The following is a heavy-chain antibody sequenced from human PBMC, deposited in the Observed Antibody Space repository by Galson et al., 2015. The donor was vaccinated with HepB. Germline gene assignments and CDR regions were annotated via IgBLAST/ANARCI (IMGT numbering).Heavy chain of an antibody. CDR3: ATLPPSYDSSGYSGFDY. V-gene: IGHV1-24*01. CDR1: GYTLTELS. CDR2: FDPEDGET. D-gene: IGHD3-22*01. J-gene: IGHJ4*02. Sequence: SVKVSCKVSGYTLTELSMHWVRQAPGKGLEWMGGFDPEDGETIYAQKFQGRVTMTEDTSTDTAYMELSGLRSEDTAVYYCATLPPSYDSSGYSGFDYWGQGTLVTVSS.